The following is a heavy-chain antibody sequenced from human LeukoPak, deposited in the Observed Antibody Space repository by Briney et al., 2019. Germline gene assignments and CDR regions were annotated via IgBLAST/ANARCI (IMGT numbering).Heavy chain of an antibody. Sequence: ASVKVSCKASGYTCTSYDINWVRQATGQGLEWMGWMNPNSGNTGYAQKFQGRVTITRNTSISTAYMELSSLRSEDTAVYYCARGLLYSSSFPYWGQGTLVTVSS. CDR3: ARGLLYSSSFPY. D-gene: IGHD6-6*01. J-gene: IGHJ4*02. CDR2: MNPNSGNT. V-gene: IGHV1-8*03. CDR1: GYTCTSYD.